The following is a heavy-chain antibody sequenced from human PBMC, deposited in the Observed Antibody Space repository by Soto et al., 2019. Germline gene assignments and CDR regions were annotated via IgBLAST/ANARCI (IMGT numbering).Heavy chain of an antibody. CDR3: ARRVSWFGELLSHWFDP. V-gene: IGHV4-4*02. CDR1: GGSISSSNW. CDR2: IYHSGST. Sequence: QVQLQESGPGLVKPSGTLSLTCAVSGGSISSSNWWSWVRQPPGKGLEWIGEIYHSGSTNYNPSLTSRVTISVDKSKNQFSLKLSSVTAADTAVYYCARRVSWFGELLSHWFDPWGQGTLVTVSS. D-gene: IGHD3-10*01. J-gene: IGHJ5*02.